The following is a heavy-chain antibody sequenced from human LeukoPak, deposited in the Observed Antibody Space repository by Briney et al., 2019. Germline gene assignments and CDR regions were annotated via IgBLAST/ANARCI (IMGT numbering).Heavy chain of an antibody. D-gene: IGHD3-22*01. CDR3: ARSAYYYDSSGYPSPYYFDY. J-gene: IGHJ4*02. CDR2: IYYSGST. V-gene: IGHV4-39*01. Sequence: PSETLSLTCTVSGGSISSSSYYWGWIRQPPGKGLEWIGSIYYSGSTYYNPSLKSRVTISVDTSKNQFSLKLSSVTAADTAVYYCARSAYYYDSSGYPSPYYFDYWGQGTLATVSS. CDR1: GGSISSSSYY.